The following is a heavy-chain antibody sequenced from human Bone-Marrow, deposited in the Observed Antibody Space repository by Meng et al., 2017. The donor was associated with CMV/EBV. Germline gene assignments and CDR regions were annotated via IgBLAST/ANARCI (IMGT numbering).Heavy chain of an antibody. Sequence: ASVKVSCKASGYTFTSYGISWVRQAPGQGLEWMGWISAYNGNTNYAQKLQGRVTITTDESTSTAYMELSSLRSEDTAVYYCARASAYSSGWYYAFDIWGQGTMVTVSS. CDR2: ISAYNGNT. J-gene: IGHJ3*02. V-gene: IGHV1-18*01. CDR1: GYTFTSYG. CDR3: ARASAYSSGWYYAFDI. D-gene: IGHD6-19*01.